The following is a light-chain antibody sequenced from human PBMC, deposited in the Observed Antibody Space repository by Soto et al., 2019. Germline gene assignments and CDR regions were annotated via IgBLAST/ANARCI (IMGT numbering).Light chain of an antibody. CDR2: DVT. Sequence: QSVLTQPASVSGSPGQSITISCTGTSSDVGAYNFVSRYQQHPGKAPKLMIYDVTNRPSGVSSRFSGSKSGNTASLAISGLQAEDEADYYCSSYTTSNTLVFGGGTKVTVL. CDR3: SSYTTSNTLV. CDR1: SSDVGAYNF. J-gene: IGLJ2*01. V-gene: IGLV2-14*03.